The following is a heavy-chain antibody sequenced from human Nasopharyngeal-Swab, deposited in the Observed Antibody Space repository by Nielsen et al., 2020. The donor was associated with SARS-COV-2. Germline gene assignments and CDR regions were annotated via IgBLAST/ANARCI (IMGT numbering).Heavy chain of an antibody. CDR1: GGSISSGGYY. V-gene: IGHV4-31*03. CDR2: IYYSGST. Sequence: SETLSLTCTVSGGSISSGGYYWSWIRQHPGKGLEWIGYIYYSGSTYYNPSLKSRVTISVDTSKNQFSLKLSSVTAADTAVYHCAREVALIAAAGAREDWFDPWGQGTLVTVSS. J-gene: IGHJ5*02. D-gene: IGHD6-13*01. CDR3: AREVALIAAAGAREDWFDP.